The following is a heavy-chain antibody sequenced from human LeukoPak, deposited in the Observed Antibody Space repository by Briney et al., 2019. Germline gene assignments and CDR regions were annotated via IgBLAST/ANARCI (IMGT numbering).Heavy chain of an antibody. V-gene: IGHV3-30-3*01. CDR1: GFTFSSYA. J-gene: IGHJ4*02. D-gene: IGHD4-23*01. CDR2: ISYDGSNK. CDR3: AKDRNYGGNSAAEY. Sequence: GGSLRLSCAASGFTFSSYAMHWVRQAPGKGLEWVAVISYDGSNKYYADSVKGRFTFSRDNSKNTLYLQMNSLRAEDTAVYYCAKDRNYGGNSAAEYWGQGTLVTVSS.